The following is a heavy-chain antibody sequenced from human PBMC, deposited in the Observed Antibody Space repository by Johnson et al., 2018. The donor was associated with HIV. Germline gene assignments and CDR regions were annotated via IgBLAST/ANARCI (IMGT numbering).Heavy chain of an antibody. V-gene: IGHV3-7*01. Sequence: MQLVESGGALIQPGGSLRLSCVASGLIDSRNYMGWVRQPPGKGLEWVANIKQDGSEKYYVDSVKGRFTISRDNAKNSLYLQMNSLRAEDTAVYYCAREYDAFDIWGQGTMVTVSS. J-gene: IGHJ3*02. CDR3: AREYDAFDI. CDR1: GLIDSRNY. CDR2: IKQDGSEK.